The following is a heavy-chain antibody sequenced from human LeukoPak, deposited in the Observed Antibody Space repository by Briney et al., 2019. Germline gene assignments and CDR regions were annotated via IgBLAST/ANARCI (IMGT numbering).Heavy chain of an antibody. CDR1: GFTFSNYA. CDR2: ISFDGDNE. D-gene: IGHD5/OR15-5a*01. V-gene: IGHV3-30-3*01. CDR3: AREPSGNFGQLVSSAEYFQH. J-gene: IGHJ1*01. Sequence: GGSLRLSCAASGFTFSNYAIHWVRQAPGKGLEWVADISFDGDNEYYADSVRGRFMISRDNSKNIVYLQMNSLTIEDTAVYYCAREPSGNFGQLVSSAEYFQHWGQGTRVTVSS.